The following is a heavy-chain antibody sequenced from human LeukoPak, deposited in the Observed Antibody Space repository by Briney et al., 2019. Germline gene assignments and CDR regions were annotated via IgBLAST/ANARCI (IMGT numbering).Heavy chain of an antibody. J-gene: IGHJ4*02. V-gene: IGHV4-39*07. CDR2: IYYSGNT. CDR3: ARGTLYRGWSYYLDF. D-gene: IGHD6-19*01. CDR1: GGSIRGSRYF. Sequence: SETLSLTCSVSGGSIRGSRYFWGWIRQPPGKGLEWIGSIYYSGNTYYNPSLKSRITISIDTSKNHFSLRLRSVTAADTAMYYCARGTLYRGWSYYLDFWGQGSQVTVSS.